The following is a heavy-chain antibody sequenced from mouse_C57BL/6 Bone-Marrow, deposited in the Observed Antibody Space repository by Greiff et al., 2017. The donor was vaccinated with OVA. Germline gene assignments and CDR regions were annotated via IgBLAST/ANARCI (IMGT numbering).Heavy chain of an antibody. Sequence: QVQLQQSGAEVVRPGASVKLSCKASGYTFTDHYINWVKQRPGQGLEWIARIYPGSGNTYYNEKFKGKATLTAEKSSNTAYMQLSSLTSEDSAVYFCARDDDYFFEYWGQGTTLTVSS. CDR3: ARDDDYFFEY. CDR1: GYTFTDHY. J-gene: IGHJ2*01. D-gene: IGHD2-3*01. V-gene: IGHV1-76*01. CDR2: IYPGSGNT.